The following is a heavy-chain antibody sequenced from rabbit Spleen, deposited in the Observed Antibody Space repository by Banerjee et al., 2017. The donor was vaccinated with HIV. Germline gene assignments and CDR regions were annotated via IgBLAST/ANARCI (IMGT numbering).Heavy chain of an antibody. D-gene: IGHD8-1*01. V-gene: IGHV1S45*01. CDR3: ARDTGSSFSSYGMDL. J-gene: IGHJ6*01. Sequence: QEQLVESGGDLVKPEGSLTLTCTASGFSFSSNYYMCWVRQAPGKGLEWIACIYTGSSATYYASWAKGRFTISKTASTTVTLQMTSLTAADTATYFCARDTGSSFSSYGMDLWGPGTLVTVS. CDR2: IYTGSSAT. CDR1: GFSFSSNYY.